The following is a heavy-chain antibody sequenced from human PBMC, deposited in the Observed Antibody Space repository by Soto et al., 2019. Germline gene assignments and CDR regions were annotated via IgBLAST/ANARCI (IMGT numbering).Heavy chain of an antibody. Sequence: SETLSLTCTVSGGSVSSGSYYWSWIRQPPGKGLEWIGYIYYSGSTNYNPSLKSRVTISVDTSKNQFSLKLSSVTAADPAVYYCASGSLILPLLGAFDIWGQGTMVTVSS. D-gene: IGHD3-16*01. CDR3: ASGSLILPLLGAFDI. CDR2: IYYSGST. J-gene: IGHJ3*02. CDR1: GGSVSSGSYY. V-gene: IGHV4-61*01.